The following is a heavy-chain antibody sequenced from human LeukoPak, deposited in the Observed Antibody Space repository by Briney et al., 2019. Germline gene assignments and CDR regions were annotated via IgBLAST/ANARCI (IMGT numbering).Heavy chain of an antibody. CDR2: IYYSGST. CDR3: ARQAYSSSWYYYFDY. D-gene: IGHD6-13*01. CDR1: GGSISSYY. V-gene: IGHV4-59*08. J-gene: IGHJ4*02. Sequence: PSETLSLTCTVSGGSISSYYWSWIRQPPGKGLGWIGYIYYSGSTNYNPSLKSRVTISVDTSKNQFSLKLRSVTAADTAVYYCARQAYSSSWYYYFDYWGQGTLATVSS.